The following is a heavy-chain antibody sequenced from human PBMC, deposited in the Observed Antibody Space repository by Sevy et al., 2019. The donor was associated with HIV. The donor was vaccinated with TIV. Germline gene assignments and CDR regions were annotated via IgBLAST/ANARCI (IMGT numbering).Heavy chain of an antibody. CDR2: IIPIFGTA. CDR1: GGTFSSYA. V-gene: IGHV1-69*13. J-gene: IGHJ3*02. Sequence: SVKVSCKASGGTFSSYAISWVRQAPGQGLEWMGRIIPIFGTANYAQKFQGRVTITADESTSTAYMELSSLRSEDTAVYYCALEGTSKAFYSGSGSYSFDIWGQGTMVTVSS. D-gene: IGHD3-10*01. CDR3: ALEGTSKAFYSGSGSYSFDI.